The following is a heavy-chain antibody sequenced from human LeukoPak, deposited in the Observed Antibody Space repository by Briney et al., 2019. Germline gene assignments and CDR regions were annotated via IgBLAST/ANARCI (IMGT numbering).Heavy chain of an antibody. D-gene: IGHD3-22*01. V-gene: IGHV3-23*01. CDR2: ISGSGGST. J-gene: IGHJ4*02. CDR3: AKTYYYDSSGYYLFDY. Sequence: GGSLRLSCAASGFTFSSYAMSWVRQAPGKGLECVSAISGSGGSTYYADSVKGRFTISRDNSKNTLYLQMNSLRAEDTAVYYCAKTYYYDSSGYYLFDYWGQGTLVTVSS. CDR1: GFTFSSYA.